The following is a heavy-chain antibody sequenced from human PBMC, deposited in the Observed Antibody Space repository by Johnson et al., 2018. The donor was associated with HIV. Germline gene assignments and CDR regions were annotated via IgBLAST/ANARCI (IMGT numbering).Heavy chain of an antibody. CDR2: IRYDGSNE. CDR3: AKDMTAYYNFWSGYDQAFDI. V-gene: IGHV3-30*02. J-gene: IGHJ3*02. D-gene: IGHD3-3*01. CDR1: GFTFSSYG. Sequence: QVHLVESGGGVVQPGRSLRISCAASGFTFSSYGMHWVRQAPGKGLEWVAFIRYDGSNEYLAESVKGRFTISRDNSKNMTDLQMNSLRTEDTAVYYCAKDMTAYYNFWSGYDQAFDIWGQGTMVTVSS.